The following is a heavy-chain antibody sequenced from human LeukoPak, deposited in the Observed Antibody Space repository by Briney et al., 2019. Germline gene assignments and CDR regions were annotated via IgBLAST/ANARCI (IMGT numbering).Heavy chain of an antibody. V-gene: IGHV4-39*01. CDR3: ARVNRIRFVAVVFDY. J-gene: IGHJ4*02. Sequence: SETLSLTCTVSGGSISYSSYYWGWLRQPPGKGLEWIGSIHYSGSTYYNPSLKSRVTISVDTSKNQFSLKLTSVTAADTAVYYCARVNRIRFVAVVFDYWGQGTLVTVSS. CDR1: GGSISYSSYY. CDR2: IHYSGST. D-gene: IGHD6-19*01.